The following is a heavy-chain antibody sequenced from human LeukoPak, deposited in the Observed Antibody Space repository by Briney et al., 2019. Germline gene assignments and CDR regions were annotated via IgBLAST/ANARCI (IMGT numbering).Heavy chain of an antibody. CDR2: INHSGST. D-gene: IGHD3-22*01. CDR3: ARVRFLDSSVLTRKRSYYFDY. CDR1: GGSLSGYY. V-gene: IGHV4-34*01. Sequence: MSSETLSLTCAVYGGSLSGYYWSWVRQPPGKGLEWIGEINHSGSTNYNPSLKSGVTISVDTSKTQFSLKLSSVTAADTAVYYCARVRFLDSSVLTRKRSYYFDYWGQGTLVTVSS. J-gene: IGHJ4*02.